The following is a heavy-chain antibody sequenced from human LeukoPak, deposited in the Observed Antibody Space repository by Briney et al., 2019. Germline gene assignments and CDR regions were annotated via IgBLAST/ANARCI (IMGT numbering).Heavy chain of an antibody. J-gene: IGHJ4*02. D-gene: IGHD3-10*01. CDR3: AKYHYGSGTSLGY. CDR1: GFTFSSYA. Sequence: GGSLRLSCAASGFTFSSYAMSWVRQAPGKGLEWVANIKTDGSEKNYEDSVRGRFTISRDNAKDSLYLQMNSLRAEDTAVYYCAKYHYGSGTSLGYWGQGTLVTVSS. CDR2: IKTDGSEK. V-gene: IGHV3-7*01.